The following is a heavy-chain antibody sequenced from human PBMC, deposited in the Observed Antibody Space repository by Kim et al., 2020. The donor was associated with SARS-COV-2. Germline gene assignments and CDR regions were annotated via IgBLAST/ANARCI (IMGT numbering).Heavy chain of an antibody. D-gene: IGHD2-15*01. CDR2: IYPGDSDT. CDR1: GYSFTSYW. J-gene: IGHJ4*02. CDR3: AGTFLGYCSGGSCYSGLGVFGY. Sequence: GESLKISCKGSGYSFTSYWIGWVRQMPGKGLEWMGIIYPGDSDTRYSPSFQGQVTISADKSISTAYLQWSSLKASDTAMYYCAGTFLGYCSGGSCYSGLGVFGYWGQGTLVTVSS. V-gene: IGHV5-51*01.